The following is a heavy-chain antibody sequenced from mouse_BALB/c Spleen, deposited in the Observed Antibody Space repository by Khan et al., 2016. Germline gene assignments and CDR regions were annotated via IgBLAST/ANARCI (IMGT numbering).Heavy chain of an antibody. CDR2: IYPSDTHA. CDR3: SRAITTIGSDYYAMDY. J-gene: IGHJ4*01. Sequence: QVQLQQPGAALVRPGASVKLSCKASGYTFTNYWINWVKQRPGQGLEWIGNIYPSDTHANYNQKFKDKATLTVDRSSSTAYMHLISPTSEDSEVYYCSRAITTIGSDYYAMDYWGQGTSVTVSS. CDR1: GYTFTNYW. V-gene: IGHV1-69*02. D-gene: IGHD1-2*01.